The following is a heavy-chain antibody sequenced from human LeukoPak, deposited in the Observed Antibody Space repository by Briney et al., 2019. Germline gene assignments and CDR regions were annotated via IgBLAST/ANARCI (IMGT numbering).Heavy chain of an antibody. CDR1: GGTFSSHG. D-gene: IGHD3-22*01. CDR3: ARRWPHSSGYYLFDY. J-gene: IGHJ4*02. CDR2: IIPIFGST. Sequence: SVKVSCKASGGTFSSHGLSWVRQAPGQGLERMGGIIPIFGSTNYAQNFQGRVTITMDESTSTAYMELSSLRTDDTAVYYCARRWPHSSGYYLFDYWGQGTLVTVSS. V-gene: IGHV1-69*05.